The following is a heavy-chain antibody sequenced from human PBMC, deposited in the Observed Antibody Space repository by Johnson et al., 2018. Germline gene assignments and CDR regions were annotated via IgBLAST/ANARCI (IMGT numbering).Heavy chain of an antibody. V-gene: IGHV1-69*01. CDR3: ARGGLMVYAPYGMDV. Sequence: QVQLVQSGAEVKKPGSSVKVSCKASGGTFSSYAIIWVRQAPGQGLEWMGGIIPIFGTAKYAQKFQGRVTIPADESTSTAYMELSRLRYEDTAVYYCARGGLMVYAPYGMDVWGQGTTVTVSS. CDR1: GGTFSSYA. D-gene: IGHD2-8*01. CDR2: IIPIFGTA. J-gene: IGHJ6*02.